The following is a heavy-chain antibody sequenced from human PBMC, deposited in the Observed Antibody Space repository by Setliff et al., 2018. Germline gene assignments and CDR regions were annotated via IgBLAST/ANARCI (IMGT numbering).Heavy chain of an antibody. Sequence: GGSLRLSCAASGFTFSSYRMHWVRQAPGKGLEWVAVIWDDGGTKYHADSVKGRFTISRDNSKNTLYLQMNSLRPEDTAVYYCARTCSGSGCYAGLESWGQGTPVTVSS. CDR1: GFTFSSYR. CDR3: ARTCSGSGCYAGLES. V-gene: IGHV3-33*08. D-gene: IGHD2-15*01. J-gene: IGHJ4*02. CDR2: IWDDGGTK.